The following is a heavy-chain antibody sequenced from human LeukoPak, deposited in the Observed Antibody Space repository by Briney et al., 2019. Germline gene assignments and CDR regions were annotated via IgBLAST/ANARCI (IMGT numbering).Heavy chain of an antibody. CDR1: GFTFSDYY. V-gene: IGHV3-11*01. D-gene: IGHD2-2*01. Sequence: GGSLRLSCAASGFTFSDYYMSWIRQAPGKGLEWVSYISSSGSTIYYADSVKGRFTISRDNAKNSLYLQMNSPRAEDTAVYYCARDRYCSSTSCYADYYYGMDVWGQGTTVTVSS. CDR3: ARDRYCSSTSCYADYYYGMDV. CDR2: ISSSGSTI. J-gene: IGHJ6*01.